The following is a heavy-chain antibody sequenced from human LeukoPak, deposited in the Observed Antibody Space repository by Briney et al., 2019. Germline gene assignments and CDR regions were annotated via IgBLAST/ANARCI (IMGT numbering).Heavy chain of an antibody. CDR3: ANIYDIFDY. CDR1: GGSFSGYY. Sequence: ETLSLTCAVYGGSFSGYYWRWVRQAPGKGLEWVSAISGSGGSTYYADSVKGRFTISRDNSKNTLYLQMNSLRAEDTAVYYCANIYDIFDYWGQGTLVTVSS. J-gene: IGHJ4*02. V-gene: IGHV3-23*01. CDR2: ISGSGGST. D-gene: IGHD3-9*01.